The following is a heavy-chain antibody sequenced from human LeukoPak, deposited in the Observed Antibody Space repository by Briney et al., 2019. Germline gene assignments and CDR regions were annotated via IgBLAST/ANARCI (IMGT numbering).Heavy chain of an antibody. CDR2: IIDSGYST. V-gene: IGHV3-23*01. CDR3: AKDRGNWWELLDY. CDR1: GFTFSSYA. Sequence: GGSLRLSCAASGFTFSSYAMTWVRQAPGRGLEWVSDIIDSGYSTYYADSVKGRFTISRDNSKNTLYLQMNSLRAEDTAVYYCAKDRGNWWELLDYWGQGTLVTVSS. D-gene: IGHD1-26*01. J-gene: IGHJ4*02.